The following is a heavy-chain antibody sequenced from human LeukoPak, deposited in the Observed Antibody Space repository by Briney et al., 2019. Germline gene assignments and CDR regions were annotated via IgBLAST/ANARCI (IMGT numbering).Heavy chain of an antibody. Sequence: SETLSLTCTVSGGSISSSSYYWGWIRQPPGKGLEWIGSIYYSGSTYYNPSLKSRVTISVDTSKNQFSLKLSSVTAADTAVYYCARFWSGYLGFDYWGQGTLVTVSS. CDR1: GGSISSSSYY. CDR2: IYYSGST. CDR3: ARFWSGYLGFDY. J-gene: IGHJ4*02. D-gene: IGHD3-3*01. V-gene: IGHV4-39*07.